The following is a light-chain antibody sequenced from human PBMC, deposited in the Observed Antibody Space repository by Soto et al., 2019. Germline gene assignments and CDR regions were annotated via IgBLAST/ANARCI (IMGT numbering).Light chain of an antibody. CDR3: SSHTTTTSALQV. V-gene: IGLV1-40*01. J-gene: IGLJ1*01. Sequence: QSVLTQPPSVSGAPGQRITISCTGSSSNIGADFDVYWYQQLPGAAPKLLIYGNTNRPSGVPDRFSGSKSGTSASLAITGLQAEAESDYYCSSHTTTTSALQVFGTGTKV. CDR1: SSNIGADFD. CDR2: GNT.